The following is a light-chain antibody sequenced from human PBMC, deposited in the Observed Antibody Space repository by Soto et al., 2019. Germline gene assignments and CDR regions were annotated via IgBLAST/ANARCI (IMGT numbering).Light chain of an antibody. CDR1: QSVSIW. V-gene: IGKV1-5*03. Sequence: DIQMTQSPSTLSGSVGDIVTITCRASQSVSIWLAWYQQTPGKAPRLLIYKASTLKSGVPSRFSGSGSGTEFTLPISSLQPADFATYYCQQYNRYSWTFGQGTKVDIK. J-gene: IGKJ1*01. CDR3: QQYNRYSWT. CDR2: KAS.